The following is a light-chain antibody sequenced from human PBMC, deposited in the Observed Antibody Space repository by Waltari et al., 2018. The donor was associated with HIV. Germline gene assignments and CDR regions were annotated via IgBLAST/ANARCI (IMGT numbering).Light chain of an antibody. J-gene: IGKJ1*01. CDR3: QQGYNTPPWT. Sequence: DIQMTQSPSALSASIGDRVTITCRASQNIYKYLNWYQQKAGKATKPLLYTTSNLQSGVPSRFSGSGSATEVTLTISSLQPEDLATYYCQQGYNTPPWTFAPGTKVEVK. CDR2: TTS. CDR1: QNIYKY. V-gene: IGKV1-39*01.